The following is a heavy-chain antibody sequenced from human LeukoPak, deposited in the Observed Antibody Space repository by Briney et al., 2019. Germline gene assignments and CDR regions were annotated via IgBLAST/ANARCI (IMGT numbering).Heavy chain of an antibody. J-gene: IGHJ4*02. CDR3: ARDDPYFFDY. CDR1: GFTFRRYW. Sequence: GGSLRLSCAASGFTFRRYWMSWARQAPGKGLEWVAKIKHDGSDKYYVDSVKGRFTISRDNANNSLFLEMNNLRVEDTAVYFCARDDPYFFDYWGQGTLVTVSS. V-gene: IGHV3-7*01. CDR2: IKHDGSDK.